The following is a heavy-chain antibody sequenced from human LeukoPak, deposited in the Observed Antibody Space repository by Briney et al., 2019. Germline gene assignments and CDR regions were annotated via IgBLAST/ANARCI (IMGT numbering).Heavy chain of an antibody. CDR2: INHSGST. D-gene: IGHD3-3*01. J-gene: IGHJ5*02. CDR1: GGSFSGYY. V-gene: IGHV4-34*01. CDR3: ARGRIKPHYDFWSGYYLGFDP. Sequence: SETLSLTCAVYGGSFSGYYWSWIRQPPGKGLEWIGEINHSGSTNYNPSLKSRVTISVDTSKNQFSLKLSSVTAADTAVYYCARGRIKPHYDFWSGYYLGFDPWVQGTLVTVSS.